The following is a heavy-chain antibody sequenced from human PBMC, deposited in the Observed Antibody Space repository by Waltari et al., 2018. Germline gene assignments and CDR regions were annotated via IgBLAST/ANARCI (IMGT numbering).Heavy chain of an antibody. Sequence: QVQLVQSGVEVKTPGASVKISCTASGYPFTKYFIHWVRQARGQGLEWMGMINPIGGAATHAQKFQGRVTTTRESSTSTVFLELSSLTSEDSAVYYCARDGYFDSSGFLYSLFAFWGQGTVVTVSS. CDR3: ARDGYFDSSGFLYSLFAF. V-gene: IGHV1-46*01. J-gene: IGHJ4*02. CDR1: GYPFTKYF. CDR2: INPIGGAA. D-gene: IGHD3-22*01.